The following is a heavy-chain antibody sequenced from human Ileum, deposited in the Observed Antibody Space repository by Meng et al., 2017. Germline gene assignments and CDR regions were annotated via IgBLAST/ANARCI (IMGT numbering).Heavy chain of an antibody. Sequence: GGSLRLSCAASGFTLINYWMHWVRQVPGKGLVWVSRINSDASSTYYADSVKGRFTISRDNDKETLYLQMNSLRAEDTAVYYCASSRFGGWLDHWGQGTLVTVSS. CDR1: GFTLINYW. CDR2: INSDASST. D-gene: IGHD6-19*01. J-gene: IGHJ4*02. V-gene: IGHV3-74*01. CDR3: ASSRFGGWLDH.